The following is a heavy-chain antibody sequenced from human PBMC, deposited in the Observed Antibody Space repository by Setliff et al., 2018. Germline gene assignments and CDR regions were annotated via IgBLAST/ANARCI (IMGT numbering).Heavy chain of an antibody. CDR2: IYISGSA. V-gene: IGHV4-61*02. CDR3: ARVRWSQFRDAFDI. D-gene: IGHD2-21*01. Sequence: SETLSLTCTVSGGSISSSSYYWTWIRQPAGKGLEWIGRIYISGSANYNPSLKSRVTMSVDTSQNQFALKLSSVTAADTAVYYCARVRWSQFRDAFDIGGQGTMVTVSS. CDR1: GGSISSSSYY. J-gene: IGHJ3*02.